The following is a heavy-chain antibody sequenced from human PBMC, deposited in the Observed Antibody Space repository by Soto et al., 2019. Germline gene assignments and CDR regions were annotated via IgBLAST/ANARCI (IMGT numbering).Heavy chain of an antibody. CDR1: GYSFTSYW. CDR3: ARSTTLYYYGMDV. V-gene: IGHV5-51*01. J-gene: IGHJ6*02. CDR2: IYPGDSDT. Sequence: GESLKISCKGSGYSFTSYWIGWVRQMPGKGLEWMGIIYPGDSDTRYSPSFQGQVTISADKSISTAYLQWSSLKASDTAMYYCARSTTLYYYGMDVWGQGTTVTVSS. D-gene: IGHD1-26*01.